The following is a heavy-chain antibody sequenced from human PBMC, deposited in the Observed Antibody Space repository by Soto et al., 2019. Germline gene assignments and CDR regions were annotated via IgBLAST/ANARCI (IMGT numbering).Heavy chain of an antibody. CDR3: AKTALDIVVVPAAMVDYYYYMDV. V-gene: IGHV3-9*01. D-gene: IGHD2-2*03. J-gene: IGHJ6*03. CDR1: GFTFDDYA. CDR2: ISWNSGSI. Sequence: GGSLRLSCAASGFTFDDYAMHWVRQAPGKGLEWVSGISWNSGSIGYADSVKGRFTISRDNAKNSLYLQMNSLRAEDTALYYCAKTALDIVVVPAAMVDYYYYMDVWGKGTTVTVSS.